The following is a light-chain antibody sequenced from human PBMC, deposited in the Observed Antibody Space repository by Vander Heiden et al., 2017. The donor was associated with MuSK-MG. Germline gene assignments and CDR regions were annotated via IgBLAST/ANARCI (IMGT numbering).Light chain of an antibody. J-gene: IGKJ4*01. V-gene: IGKV3-20*01. CDR3: QQYGNSGLT. Sequence: EIVLTQSPGTLSLSPGESATLSCRASQRVSSSQLAWYQQKPCQAPRLLIYGASSRATGIPDRFSGSGSGTDFTLTIYRLEPEDFAVFYCQQYGNSGLTFGGQTKVE. CDR2: GAS. CDR1: QRVSSSQ.